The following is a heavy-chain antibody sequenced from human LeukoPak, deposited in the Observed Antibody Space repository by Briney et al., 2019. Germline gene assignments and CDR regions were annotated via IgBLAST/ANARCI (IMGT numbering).Heavy chain of an antibody. CDR2: IRRNSGSI. CDR3: AKVSNGVATGAFDI. V-gene: IGHV3-9*03. Sequence: PGGSLRLSCAASGFTFDDYAMHWVRHAPGKGQEWVSGIRRNSGSIGYAASVKGRFTISRDNDKTSLYLQMNSLRAEDMALYYCAKVSNGVATGAFDIWGQGTMVTVSS. J-gene: IGHJ3*02. D-gene: IGHD2-8*01. CDR1: GFTFDDYA.